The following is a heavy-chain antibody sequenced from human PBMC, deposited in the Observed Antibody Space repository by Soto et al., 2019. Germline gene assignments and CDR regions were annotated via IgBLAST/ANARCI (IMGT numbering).Heavy chain of an antibody. CDR1: GFTFSSYS. CDR2: ISSSGSTI. J-gene: IGHJ4*02. Sequence: EVQLVESGGGLVQPGGSLRLSCAASGFTFSSYSMNWVRQAPGKGLAWVSYISSSGSTIYYADSVKGRFTISRDNAKNSLYLQMNSLRDEDTAVYYCAIRRGFWSADPYFDYWGQGTLVTVSS. CDR3: AIRRGFWSADPYFDY. D-gene: IGHD3-3*01. V-gene: IGHV3-48*02.